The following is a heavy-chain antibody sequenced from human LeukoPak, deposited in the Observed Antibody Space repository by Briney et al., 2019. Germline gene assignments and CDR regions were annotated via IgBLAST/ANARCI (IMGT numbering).Heavy chain of an antibody. Sequence: GGSLRLSCAAPGFTFSSYAMHWVRQAPGKGLEWVAVISYDGSNKYYADSVKGRFTISRDNSKNTLYLQMNSLRAEDTAVYYCARDSGIAAAATVFDYWGQGTLVTVSS. V-gene: IGHV3-30*04. CDR3: ARDSGIAAAATVFDY. D-gene: IGHD6-13*01. CDR2: ISYDGSNK. J-gene: IGHJ4*02. CDR1: GFTFSSYA.